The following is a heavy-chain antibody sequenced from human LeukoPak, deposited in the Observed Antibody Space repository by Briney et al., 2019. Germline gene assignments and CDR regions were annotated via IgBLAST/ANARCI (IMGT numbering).Heavy chain of an antibody. CDR3: ARGGSVYYYDSEGDYFDY. CDR1: GYTFTGYY. Sequence: GASVKVSCKASGYTFTGYYMHWVRQAPGQGLEWMGWINPNSGGTNYAQKFQGWVTMTRDTSISTAYMELSRLRSDDTAVYYCARGGSVYYYDSEGDYFDYWGQGTLVTVSS. V-gene: IGHV1-2*04. CDR2: INPNSGGT. J-gene: IGHJ4*02. D-gene: IGHD3-22*01.